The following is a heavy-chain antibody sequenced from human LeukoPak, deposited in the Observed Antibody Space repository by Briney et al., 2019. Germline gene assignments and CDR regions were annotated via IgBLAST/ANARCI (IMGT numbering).Heavy chain of an antibody. CDR3: ARKTLDYDYVWGSTVGAFDI. CDR1: GFTVSSNY. D-gene: IGHD3-16*01. CDR2: IYSGGST. Sequence: GGSLRLSCAASGFTVSSNYMSWVRQAPGKGLEWVSVIYSGGSTYYADSVKGRFTISRDNSKNTLYLQMNSLRAEDTAVYYCARKTLDYDYVWGSTVGAFDIWGQGTMVTVSS. J-gene: IGHJ3*02. V-gene: IGHV3-53*01.